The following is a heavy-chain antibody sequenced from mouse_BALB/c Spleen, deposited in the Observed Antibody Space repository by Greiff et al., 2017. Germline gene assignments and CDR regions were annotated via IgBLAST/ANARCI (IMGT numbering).Heavy chain of an antibody. V-gene: IGHV1-77*01. Sequence: QLQQSGAELARPGASVKLSCKASGYTFTDYYINWVKQRTGQGLEWIGEIYPGSGNTYYNEKFKGKATLTADKSSSTAYMQLSSLTSEDSAVYFCANGNYYFDYWGQGTTLTVSS. CDR1: GYTFTDYY. J-gene: IGHJ2*01. D-gene: IGHD2-1*01. CDR2: IYPGSGNT. CDR3: ANGNYYFDY.